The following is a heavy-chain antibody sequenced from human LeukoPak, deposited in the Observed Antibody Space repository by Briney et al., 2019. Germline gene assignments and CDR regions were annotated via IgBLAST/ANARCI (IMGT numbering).Heavy chain of an antibody. CDR3: ARDQGLIDPPPYGLDV. J-gene: IGHJ6*02. CDR1: GGTFNNYA. CDR2: IIPTLDIT. Sequence: ASVKVPRKASGGTFNNYALTWVRQAPGQGLEWMGRIIPTLDITIYAQKFQGRVTITADKSTSTAYIELSSLSSEDTAVYYCARDQGLIDPPPYGLDVWGQGTTVTVSS. D-gene: IGHD3-16*01. V-gene: IGHV1-69*04.